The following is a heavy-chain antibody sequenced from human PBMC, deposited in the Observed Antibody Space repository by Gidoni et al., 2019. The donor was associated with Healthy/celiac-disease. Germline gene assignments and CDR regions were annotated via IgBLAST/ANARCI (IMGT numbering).Heavy chain of an antibody. D-gene: IGHD3-3*01. CDR3: ARAPKYYDFWSGWDY. J-gene: IGHJ4*02. V-gene: IGHV1-2*02. Sequence: QVQLVQSGAEVKKPGASVKVSCKASGYTFTGYYMHWVRQAPGQGLEWMGWINPNSGGTNYAQKFQGRVTMTRDTSISTAYMELSRRRSDDTAVYYCARAPKYYDFWSGWDYWGQGTLVTVSS. CDR2: INPNSGGT. CDR1: GYTFTGYY.